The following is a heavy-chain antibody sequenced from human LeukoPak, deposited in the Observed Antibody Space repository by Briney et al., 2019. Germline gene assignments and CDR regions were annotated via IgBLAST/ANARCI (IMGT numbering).Heavy chain of an antibody. Sequence: SETLSLTCAVYGGSFSGYYWSWIRQPPGKGLEWIGEINHSGSTNNNPSLKSRVTISVDTSKNQFSLKLSSVTAADTAVYYCARTRNYYDSSGLDFDYWGQGTLVTVSS. J-gene: IGHJ4*02. CDR3: ARTRNYYDSSGLDFDY. V-gene: IGHV4-34*01. CDR2: INHSGST. CDR1: GGSFSGYY. D-gene: IGHD3-22*01.